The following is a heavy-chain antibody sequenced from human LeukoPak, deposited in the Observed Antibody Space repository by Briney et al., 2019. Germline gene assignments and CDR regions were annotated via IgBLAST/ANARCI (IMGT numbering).Heavy chain of an antibody. Sequence: ASETLSLTCTVSGGSISSYYWRWIRQPPGKGLEWIGYIYYSGSTNYNPSLKSRVTISVDTSKNQFSLKLSSVTAADTAVYYCARDSMVRGVKAGPAVDYWGQGTLVTVSS. J-gene: IGHJ4*02. CDR3: ARDSMVRGVKAGPAVDY. CDR1: GGSISSYY. D-gene: IGHD3-10*01. V-gene: IGHV4-59*12. CDR2: IYYSGST.